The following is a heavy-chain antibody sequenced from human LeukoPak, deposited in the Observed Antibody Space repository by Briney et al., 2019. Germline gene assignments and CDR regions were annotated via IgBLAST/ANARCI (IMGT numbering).Heavy chain of an antibody. CDR3: AKGGGYCTTTSCYPDY. J-gene: IGHJ4*02. V-gene: IGHV3-23*01. CDR1: GFTFSSYA. Sequence: GGSLRLSCAASGFTFSSYAMSWVRQAPGKGLEWVSVISGSGGSTYYADSVKGRFTISRDNSKNTLYLQLNSLRAEDTAVYYCAKGGGYCTTTSCYPDYWGQGTLVTVSS. CDR2: ISGSGGST. D-gene: IGHD2-2*01.